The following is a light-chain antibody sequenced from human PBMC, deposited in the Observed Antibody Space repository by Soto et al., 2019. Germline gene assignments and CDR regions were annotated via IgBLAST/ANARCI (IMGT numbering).Light chain of an antibody. CDR1: RGLSNP. Sequence: DIQMTQSPSSLSASVGDRVTITCRARRGLSNPLAWFQQKPGAAPKSLIYTASSLQSGVPSKFRRSGSGTDFCVTVTSLPPEDIATYYCQQYNSYPSTFGGGSKVEI. CDR2: TAS. V-gene: IGKV1-16*02. CDR3: QQYNSYPST. J-gene: IGKJ4*01.